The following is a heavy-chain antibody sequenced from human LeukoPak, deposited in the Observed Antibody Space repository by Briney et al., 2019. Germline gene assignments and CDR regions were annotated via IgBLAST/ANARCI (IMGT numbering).Heavy chain of an antibody. CDR3: AGPLGYCSGGSCSLD. Sequence: GGSLRLSCAASGFTFSTYSMNWVRQAPGKGLEWVSYISSSSSTIYYADSVKGRFTISRDNAKNSLYLQMNSLRAEDTAVYYCAGPLGYCSGGSCSLDWGQGTLVTVSS. V-gene: IGHV3-48*01. CDR2: ISSSSSTI. D-gene: IGHD2-15*01. J-gene: IGHJ4*02. CDR1: GFTFSTYS.